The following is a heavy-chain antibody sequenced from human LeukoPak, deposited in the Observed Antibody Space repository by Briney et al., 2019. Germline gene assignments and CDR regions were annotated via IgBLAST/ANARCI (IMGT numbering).Heavy chain of an antibody. CDR2: IYSAGST. J-gene: IGHJ4*02. D-gene: IGHD3-10*01. V-gene: IGHV3-66*01. CDR1: GFTVSSNH. CDR3: ARVLYGSGNYFDY. Sequence: GGSLRLSCVASGFTVSSNHMNWVRQAPGKGLEWVSIIYSAGSTYYADSVKGRFTISRDNSKITLYLQMNSLRAEDTAVYYCARVLYGSGNYFDYWGQGTLVTVSS.